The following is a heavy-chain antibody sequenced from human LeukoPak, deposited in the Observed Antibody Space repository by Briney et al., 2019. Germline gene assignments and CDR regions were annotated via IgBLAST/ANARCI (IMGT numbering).Heavy chain of an antibody. J-gene: IGHJ3*02. V-gene: IGHV1-46*01. CDR1: GYTFTSYY. D-gene: IGHD2-2*01. Sequence: ASVKVSCKASGYTFTSYYMHWVRQAPGQGLEWMGIINPSGGSTSYAQKFQGRVTMTRDTSTSTVYMELSSLRSEDTAVYYCARDGDALIVVVPAAPRGAFDIWGQGTMVTVSS. CDR2: INPSGGST. CDR3: ARDGDALIVVVPAAPRGAFDI.